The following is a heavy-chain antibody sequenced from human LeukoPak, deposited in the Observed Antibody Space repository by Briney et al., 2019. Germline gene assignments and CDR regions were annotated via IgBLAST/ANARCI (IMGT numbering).Heavy chain of an antibody. Sequence: PGGSLRLSCAGAGFTFNTYAMSWVRQAPGKGLEWVSGITSGANTYYADSVKGRFTISRDNSENTLNLQMNSLRAEDTAIYYCAKARAGDITAAFNYWGQGTLVTVSS. CDR3: AKARAGDITAAFNY. J-gene: IGHJ4*02. D-gene: IGHD6-13*01. CDR2: ITSGANT. V-gene: IGHV3-23*01. CDR1: GFTFNTYA.